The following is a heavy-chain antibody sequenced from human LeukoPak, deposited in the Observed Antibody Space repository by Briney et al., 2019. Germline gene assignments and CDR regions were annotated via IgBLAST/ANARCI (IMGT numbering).Heavy chain of an antibody. D-gene: IGHD2-21*02. V-gene: IGHV4-34*01. J-gene: IGHJ6*02. Sequence: SETLSLTCAVYGGSFSGYYWSWIRQPPGKGLEWIGEINHSGSTNYNPSLKSRVTISVDTSKNQFSLKLSSVTAADTAVYCCARRVVTAFQYYYYYYGMDVWGQGTTVTVSS. CDR2: INHSGST. CDR3: ARRVVTAFQYYYYYYGMDV. CDR1: GGSFSGYY.